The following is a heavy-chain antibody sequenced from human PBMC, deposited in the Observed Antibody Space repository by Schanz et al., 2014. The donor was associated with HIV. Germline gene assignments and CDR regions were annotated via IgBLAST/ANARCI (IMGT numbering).Heavy chain of an antibody. J-gene: IGHJ5*01. CDR2: ITNSGNRM. V-gene: IGHV3-11*01. CDR3: ARDKSNLGMDS. CDR1: GFSLGDYY. Sequence: VQLEESGGGLVKPGGSLRLSCAASGFSLGDYYMSWIRQAPGKGLEWISYITNSGNRMNYADSVKGRFTTSRDNAKNSLYLQMNTLRADDTAVYYCARDKSNLGMDSWGQGTLVTVSS.